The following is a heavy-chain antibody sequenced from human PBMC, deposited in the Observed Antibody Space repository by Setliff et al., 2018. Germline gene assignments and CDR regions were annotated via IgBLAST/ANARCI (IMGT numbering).Heavy chain of an antibody. Sequence: KTSETLSLTCAVYGGSFSGYYWSWIRQPPGKGLEWIGSIYYSGSTYYNPSLKSRVTISVDTSKNQFSLKLSSVTAADTAVYYCARDILNFWSGFVLRYFDLWGRGTLVTVSS. D-gene: IGHD3-3*01. J-gene: IGHJ2*01. CDR3: ARDILNFWSGFVLRYFDL. CDR1: GGSFSGYY. V-gene: IGHV4-34*01. CDR2: IYYSGST.